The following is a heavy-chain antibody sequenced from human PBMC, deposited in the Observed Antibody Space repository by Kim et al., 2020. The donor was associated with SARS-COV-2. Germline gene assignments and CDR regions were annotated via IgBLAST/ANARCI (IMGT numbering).Heavy chain of an antibody. J-gene: IGHJ4*02. Sequence: GSVKGRFTSSRDNAKNALYLQMNSLRAEDTALYYRAKEVIISGVQAGSDYWGQGTLFTVSS. V-gene: IGHV3-9*01. CDR3: AKEVIISGVQAGSDY. D-gene: IGHD2-21*01.